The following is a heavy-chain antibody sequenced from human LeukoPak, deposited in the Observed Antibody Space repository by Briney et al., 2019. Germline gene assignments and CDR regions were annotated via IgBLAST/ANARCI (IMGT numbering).Heavy chain of an antibody. J-gene: IGHJ4*02. D-gene: IGHD3-9*01. CDR3: ARGPLTGYYNVADY. Sequence: SETLSLTYTVSGGSISSSSYYWGWIRQPPGKGLEWIGSIYYSGSTYYNPSLKSRVTISVDTSKNQFSLKLNSVTAADTAVYYCARGPLTGYYNVADYWGQGTLVTVSS. CDR1: GGSISSSSYY. V-gene: IGHV4-39*07. CDR2: IYYSGST.